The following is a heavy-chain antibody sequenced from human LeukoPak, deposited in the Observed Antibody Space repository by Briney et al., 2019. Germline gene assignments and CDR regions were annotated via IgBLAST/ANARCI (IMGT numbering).Heavy chain of an antibody. CDR3: EREMAYDILTGYPDY. D-gene: IGHD3-9*01. CDR1: GFTFSSYA. CDR2: ISYDGSNK. V-gene: IGHV3-30-3*01. Sequence: PGGSLRLSCAASGFTFSSYAMHWVRQAPGKGLEWVAVISYDGSNKYYADSVKGRFTISRDNSKNTLYLQMNSLRAEDTAVYYCEREMAYDILTGYPDYWGQGTLVTVSS. J-gene: IGHJ4*02.